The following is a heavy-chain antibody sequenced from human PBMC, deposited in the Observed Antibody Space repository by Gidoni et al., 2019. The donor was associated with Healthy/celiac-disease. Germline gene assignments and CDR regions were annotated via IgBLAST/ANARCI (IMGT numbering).Heavy chain of an antibody. CDR2: IYSGGST. CDR3: ASARTRGYSYGFDY. V-gene: IGHV3-53*01. D-gene: IGHD5-18*01. Sequence: EVQLVESGGGLIQPGGSLRLSCAASGFTVSSNYMSWVRQAPGKGLEWVSVIYSGGSTYYADSVKGRFTISRDNSKNTLYLQMNSLRAEDTAVYYCASARTRGYSYGFDYWGQGTLVTVSS. CDR1: GFTVSSNY. J-gene: IGHJ4*02.